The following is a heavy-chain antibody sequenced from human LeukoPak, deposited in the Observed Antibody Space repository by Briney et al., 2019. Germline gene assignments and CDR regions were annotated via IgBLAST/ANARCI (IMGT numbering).Heavy chain of an antibody. Sequence: GGSLRLSCAASGPTVSSTYMSWVRQAPGKGLEWVSIIYIGDNPHYADSVKGRFTISRHNSKNTLYLQMNSLRAEDTAVYYCARVRPWVFDYWGQGTLVTVSS. CDR1: GPTVSSTY. V-gene: IGHV3-53*04. CDR2: IYIGDNP. J-gene: IGHJ4*02. CDR3: ARVRPWVFDY.